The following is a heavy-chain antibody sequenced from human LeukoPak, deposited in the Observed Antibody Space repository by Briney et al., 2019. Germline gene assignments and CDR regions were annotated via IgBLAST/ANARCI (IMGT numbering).Heavy chain of an antibody. J-gene: IGHJ4*02. V-gene: IGHV3-23*01. CDR1: GFTFSSYA. CDR2: IRGSGGST. Sequence: GGSLRLSCAASGFTFSSYAMSWVRQAPGKGLEWVSAIRGSGGSTYYADSVKGRFTISRDNSKNTLYLQMNSLRAEDTAVYYCAKGRDYGDEALDYWGQGTLVTVSS. CDR3: AKGRDYGDEALDY. D-gene: IGHD4-17*01.